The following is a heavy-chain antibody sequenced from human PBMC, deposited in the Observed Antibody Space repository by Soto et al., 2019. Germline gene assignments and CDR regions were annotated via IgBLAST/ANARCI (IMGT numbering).Heavy chain of an antibody. CDR2: IWSDGSKD. CDR1: RFVFSDYA. D-gene: IGHD3-10*01. Sequence: GGPLRLSCEVSRFVFSDYAMHWFRLAPGKGLEWVATIWSDGSKDFHADSVKGRFTISRDNSKKSLYLQMNSLRAEDTAVYYCARELREKGNTLYRGIDFWGQGTLVTVSS. J-gene: IGHJ4*02. CDR3: ARELREKGNTLYRGIDF. V-gene: IGHV3-33*01.